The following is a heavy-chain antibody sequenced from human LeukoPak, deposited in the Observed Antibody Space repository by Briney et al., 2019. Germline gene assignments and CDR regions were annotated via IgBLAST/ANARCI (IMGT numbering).Heavy chain of an antibody. CDR3: ARVNYYDSSGHLDY. J-gene: IGHJ4*02. CDR2: INPNSGGT. CDR1: GYTFTGYY. D-gene: IGHD3-22*01. Sequence: ASVKVSCKASGYTFTGYYMHWVRQAPGQGLEWMGRINPNSGGTNYAQKFQGRVTMTRDTSISTAYMELSRLRSDDTAVYYCARVNYYDSSGHLDYWGQGTLVTVSS. V-gene: IGHV1-2*06.